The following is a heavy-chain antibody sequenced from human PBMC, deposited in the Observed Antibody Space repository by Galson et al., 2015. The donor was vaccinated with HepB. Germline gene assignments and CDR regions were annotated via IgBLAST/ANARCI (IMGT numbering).Heavy chain of an antibody. CDR3: ARDWEYYDFWTGHYSAEGSDS. CDR1: GYTFTGYF. V-gene: IGHV1-2*06. Sequence: SVKVSCKASGYTFTGYFLHWVRQAPGQGLEWMGRINPNSGGTNYAQKFEDRVTMTTDTSISTAYLELSSLRSDDTAVYYCARDWEYYDFWTGHYSAEGSDSWGQGTLVIVSS. D-gene: IGHD3-3*01. J-gene: IGHJ4*02. CDR2: INPNSGGT.